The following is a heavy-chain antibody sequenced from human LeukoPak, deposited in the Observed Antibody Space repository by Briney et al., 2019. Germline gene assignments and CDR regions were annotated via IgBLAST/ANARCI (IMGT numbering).Heavy chain of an antibody. CDR2: ISPNSGGT. CDR3: ARPTTVVTLLDY. D-gene: IGHD4-23*01. Sequence: ASVKVSCKASGYTFTGYYMHWVRQAPGQGLEWMGWISPNSGGTNYAQKFQGRVTMTRDTSISTAYMELSRLRSDDMAVYYCARPTTVVTLLDYWGQGTLVTVSS. V-gene: IGHV1-2*02. CDR1: GYTFTGYY. J-gene: IGHJ4*02.